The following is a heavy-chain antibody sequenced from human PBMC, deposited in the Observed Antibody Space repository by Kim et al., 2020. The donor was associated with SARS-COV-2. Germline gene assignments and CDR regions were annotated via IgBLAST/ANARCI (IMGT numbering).Heavy chain of an antibody. V-gene: IGHV3-23*03. Sequence: GGSLRLSCAASGFTFSSYAMSWVRQAPGKGLEWVSVIYSGGSSTYYADSEKGRFTTSRDNSKHTLYLQMNSLRAEDTAVYYCAKDQFYRDSSGYYYYYYGMDVWGQGTTVTVSS. CDR2: IYSGGSST. CDR3: AKDQFYRDSSGYYYYYYGMDV. CDR1: GFTFSSYA. J-gene: IGHJ6*02. D-gene: IGHD3-22*01.